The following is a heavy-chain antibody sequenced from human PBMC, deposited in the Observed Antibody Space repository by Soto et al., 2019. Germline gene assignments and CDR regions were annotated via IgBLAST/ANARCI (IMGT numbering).Heavy chain of an antibody. J-gene: IGHJ4*02. CDR1: GGSLSSSSSY. V-gene: IGHV4-39*01. D-gene: IGHD6-19*01. CDR3: DVATSGWYHFDY. CDR2: IYYGGST. Sequence: LETLSLTCTVSGGSLSSSSSYWGWVRQPPGKGLEWIGSIYYGGSTYYNPSLRSRVTISVDTSKNQFSLKLSSVTAADTAVYYCDVATSGWYHFDYWAQGTLVTVSS.